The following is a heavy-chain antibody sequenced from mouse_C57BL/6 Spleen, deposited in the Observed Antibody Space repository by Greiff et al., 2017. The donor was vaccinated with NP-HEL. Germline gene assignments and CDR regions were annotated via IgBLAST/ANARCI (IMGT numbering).Heavy chain of an antibody. CDR1: GFTFSSYG. CDR3: ARGDGYPLYYFDY. J-gene: IGHJ2*01. V-gene: IGHV5-6*01. Sequence: EVKVVESGGDLVKPGGSLKLSCAASGFTFSSYGMSWVRQTPDKRLEWVATISSGGSYTYYPDSVKGRFTISRDNAKNTLYLQMSSLKSEDTAMYYCARGDGYPLYYFDYWGQGTTLTVSS. CDR2: ISSGGSYT. D-gene: IGHD2-3*01.